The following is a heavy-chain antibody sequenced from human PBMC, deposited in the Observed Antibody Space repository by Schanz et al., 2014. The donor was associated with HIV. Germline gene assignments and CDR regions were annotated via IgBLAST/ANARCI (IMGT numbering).Heavy chain of an antibody. CDR1: GFTFSTYA. V-gene: IGHV3-23*04. D-gene: IGHD6-13*01. J-gene: IGHJ6*02. CDR3: ARTTIAAPGTEYYYGMDV. Sequence: VRLVESGGGLVQPWGSLRLSCAASGFTFSTYAMSWVRQAPGKGLEWVSAISGSGVNTYYADSVKGRFTISRDNSKNTLFLQMNSLRAEDTAVYYCARTTIAAPGTEYYYGMDVWGQGTTVTVS. CDR2: ISGSGVNT.